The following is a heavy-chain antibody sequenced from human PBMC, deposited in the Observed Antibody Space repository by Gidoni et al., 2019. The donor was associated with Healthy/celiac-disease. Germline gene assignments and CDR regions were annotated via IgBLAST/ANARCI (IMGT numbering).Heavy chain of an antibody. CDR2: ISSSGSTI. J-gene: IGHJ6*02. V-gene: IGHV3-11*01. D-gene: IGHD6-6*01. CDR1: GFTFRDYS. Sequence: QVQLVESGGGLVKPGGSLRLSCAASGFTFRDYSLSWIPQAPGKGLEWVSYISSSGSTIYYADSVKGRFTISRDNAKNSLYLQMNSLRAEDTAVYYCARDQECHPVGASQLVRYYYYGMDVWGQGTTVTVSS. CDR3: ARDQECHPVGASQLVRYYYYGMDV.